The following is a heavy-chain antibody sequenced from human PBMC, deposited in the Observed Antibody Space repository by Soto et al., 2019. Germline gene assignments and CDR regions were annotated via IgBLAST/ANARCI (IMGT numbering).Heavy chain of an antibody. CDR2: IWYDGSNK. D-gene: IGHD5-12*01. Sequence: QVQLVESGGGVVQPGRSLRLSCAASGFTFSRYGMHWVRQAPGKGLEWVAVIWYDGSNKYYADSVKGRFTISRDISKNTLYIQMISLRAEDTAVYYCARDVVSVATISSSDYYYYMAFWGKGTTVTVSS. J-gene: IGHJ6*03. CDR3: ARDVVSVATISSSDYYYYMAF. V-gene: IGHV3-33*01. CDR1: GFTFSRYG.